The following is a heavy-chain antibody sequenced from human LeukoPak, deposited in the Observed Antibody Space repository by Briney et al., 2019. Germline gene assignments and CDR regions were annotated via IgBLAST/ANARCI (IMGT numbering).Heavy chain of an antibody. CDR2: ISTYNGNT. J-gene: IGHJ6*02. V-gene: IGHV1-18*01. CDR1: GYTFTTYA. CDR3: VGATTGYYYGMDV. D-gene: IGHD1-26*01. Sequence: ASVKVSCKASGYTFTTYAICWVRQAPGQGLEWMGWISTYNGNTNYAQNLQGRVTMTTETSTNTAYMELRSLRSDDTAVYYCVGATTGYYYGMDVWGQGTTVTVSS.